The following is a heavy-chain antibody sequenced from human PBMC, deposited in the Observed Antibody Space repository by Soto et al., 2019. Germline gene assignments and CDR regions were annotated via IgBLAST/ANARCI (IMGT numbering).Heavy chain of an antibody. CDR3: AARVVSSWTGHWYFDL. V-gene: IGHV4-39*01. Sequence: QLQLQESGPGLVKPSETLSLTCTVSGGSISSSSYYWGWIRQPPGKGLEWIGSIYYSGSTYYNPSLKSRVTISVDTSKNRFALKLSSVTAADTAVYYCAARVVSSWTGHWYFDLWGRGTLVTVSS. D-gene: IGHD6-13*01. J-gene: IGHJ2*01. CDR1: GGSISSSSYY. CDR2: IYYSGST.